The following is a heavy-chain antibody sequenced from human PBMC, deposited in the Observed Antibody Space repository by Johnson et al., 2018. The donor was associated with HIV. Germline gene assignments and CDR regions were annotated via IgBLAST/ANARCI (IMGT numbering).Heavy chain of an antibody. J-gene: IGHJ3*02. CDR1: GFTFSSYG. CDR2: IYSGGST. D-gene: IGHD3-22*01. Sequence: QVQLVESGGGVVQPGGSLRLSCAASGFTFSSYGMHWVRQAPGKGLEWVSVIYSGGSTYYADSVKGRFTISRDNSKNTLYLQMNSLRAEDTAVYYCARERDDSSGYYYHDAFDIWGQGTMVTVSS. V-gene: IGHV3-NL1*01. CDR3: ARERDDSSGYYYHDAFDI.